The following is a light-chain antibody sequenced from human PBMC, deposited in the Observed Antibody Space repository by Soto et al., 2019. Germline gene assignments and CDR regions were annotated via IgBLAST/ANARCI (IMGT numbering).Light chain of an antibody. CDR3: PPANSLPLT. CDR2: AAS. CDR1: QGISSW. V-gene: IGKV1-12*01. J-gene: IGKJ4*01. Sequence: DIQMTQSPSSVSASVGDRVTITCRTSQGISSWLAWYQQKPGQAPTLLIYAASSLQSWVPSRFSGSGSGTDFTLTISSLQPEDFGTYYCPPANSLPLTFGEGTKVEIK.